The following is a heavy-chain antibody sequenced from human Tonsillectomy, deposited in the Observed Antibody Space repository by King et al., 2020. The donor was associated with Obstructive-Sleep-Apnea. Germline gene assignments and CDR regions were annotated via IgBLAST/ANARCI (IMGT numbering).Heavy chain of an antibody. V-gene: IGHV4-39*07. CDR3: ARVGDWGGYSNNWFDP. D-gene: IGHD3-3*01. Sequence: QLQESGPGLVKPSETLSLTCTVSGGSISSCSYYWGWIRQPPGKGLEWIGNIYYSGSTYYNPSLKSRVTISVDTSKNQFSLKLSSVTAADTALYYCARVGDWGGYSNNWFDPWGQGTLVTVSS. CDR1: GGSISSCSYY. CDR2: IYYSGST. J-gene: IGHJ5*02.